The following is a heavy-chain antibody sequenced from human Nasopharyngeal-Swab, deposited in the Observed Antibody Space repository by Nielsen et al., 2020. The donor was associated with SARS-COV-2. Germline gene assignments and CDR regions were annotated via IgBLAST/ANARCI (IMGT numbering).Heavy chain of an antibody. Sequence: ASVKVSCKASGYTFTGYYMHWVRQAPGQGLEWMGWINPNSGGTNYAQKFQGWVTMTRDTSTSTVYMELSSLRSEDTAVYYCARESSSVAGTEVDWFGPWGQGTLVTVSS. V-gene: IGHV1-2*04. CDR1: GYTFTGYY. CDR2: INPNSGGT. D-gene: IGHD6-19*01. CDR3: ARESSSVAGTEVDWFGP. J-gene: IGHJ5*02.